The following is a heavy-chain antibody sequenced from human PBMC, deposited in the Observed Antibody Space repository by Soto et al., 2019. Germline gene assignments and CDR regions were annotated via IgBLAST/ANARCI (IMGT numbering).Heavy chain of an antibody. V-gene: IGHV4-59*08. CDR3: ARRYGYYFDY. D-gene: IGHD4-17*01. J-gene: IGHJ4*02. CDR2: IYYSGST. Sequence: QVQLQESGPGLVKPSETLSLTCTVSGGSISSYYWSWIRQPPGKGLEWIGYIYYSGSTNYNPSLKRRVTISVDTSKNQLSLKLTSVTAADTAVYYCARRYGYYFDYWGQGTLVTFSS. CDR1: GGSISSYY.